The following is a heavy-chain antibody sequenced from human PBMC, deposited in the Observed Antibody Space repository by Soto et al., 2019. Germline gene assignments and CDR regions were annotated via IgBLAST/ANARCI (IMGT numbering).Heavy chain of an antibody. J-gene: IGHJ4*02. CDR2: IKSKTDGGTT. D-gene: IGHD1-1*01. CDR3: VRTIQPGTTTPSDY. V-gene: IGHV3-15*01. Sequence: PGGSLRLSCAASGFTFDNAWMTWVRQAPGKGLEWVGRIKSKTDGGTTDYASPVKGRFTFSRDDSKNSVYLQMNSLKAEDTAVYHCVRTIQPGTTTPSDYWGQGTLVTVSS. CDR1: GFTFDNAW.